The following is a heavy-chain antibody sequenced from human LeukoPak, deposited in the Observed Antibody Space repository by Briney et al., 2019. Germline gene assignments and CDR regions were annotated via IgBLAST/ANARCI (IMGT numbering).Heavy chain of an antibody. CDR3: ARDWYCSSSICYTDRNWFNP. V-gene: IGHV3-11*05. CDR2: ISTTSTYT. Sequence: GGSLRLSCAASGFTFSDYYMSWIRQAPGKGLEWVSYISTTSTYTDYADSVRGRFTISGDNAKNLLYLQMNSLRPEDTAVYYGARDWYCSSSICYTDRNWFNPWGQGTLVTVSS. J-gene: IGHJ5*02. CDR1: GFTFSDYY. D-gene: IGHD2-2*02.